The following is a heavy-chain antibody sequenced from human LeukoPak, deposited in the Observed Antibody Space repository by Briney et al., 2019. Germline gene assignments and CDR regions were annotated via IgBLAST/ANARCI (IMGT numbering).Heavy chain of an antibody. D-gene: IGHD2-15*01. CDR1: GFSVSSNY. CDR3: ARDRGLCSGDSCYPRFFQH. Sequence: GGSLRLSCAASGFSVSSNYMSWVRQAPGKGLEWVSIIYSGGDTYYADSVKGRFTISRDNSKNTLFLQMNSLRADDTAMYYCARDRGLCSGDSCYPRFFQHWGEGTLVTVSS. CDR2: IYSGGDT. J-gene: IGHJ1*01. V-gene: IGHV3-53*01.